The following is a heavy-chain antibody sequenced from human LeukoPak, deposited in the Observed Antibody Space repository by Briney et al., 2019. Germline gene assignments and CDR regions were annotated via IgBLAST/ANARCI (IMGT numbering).Heavy chain of an antibody. D-gene: IGHD3-16*01. CDR1: GFTFSSYS. J-gene: IGHJ4*02. V-gene: IGHV3-21*01. Sequence: GGSLRLSCAASGFTFSSYSMNWVRQAPGKGLEWVSSITSSSSSIYSADSVKGRLTISRDNAKNSLYLEMNSLRDEDTAVYYCARDLAWGAYWGQGTLVTVSS. CDR3: ARDLAWGAY. CDR2: ITSSSSSI.